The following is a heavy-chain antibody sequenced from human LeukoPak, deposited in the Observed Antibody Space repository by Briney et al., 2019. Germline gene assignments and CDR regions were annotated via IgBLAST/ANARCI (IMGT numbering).Heavy chain of an antibody. D-gene: IGHD3-22*01. CDR3: AKGYDSSGYRPPYY. CDR1: GFTVSSNY. J-gene: IGHJ4*02. V-gene: IGHV3-53*01. Sequence: PGGSLRLSCAASGFTVSSNYMSWVRQAPGKGLEWVSIIYSGGSTYYADSVKGRFTISRDNSKNTLYLQMNSLRAEDTAVYYCAKGYDSSGYRPPYYWGQGTLVTVSS. CDR2: IYSGGST.